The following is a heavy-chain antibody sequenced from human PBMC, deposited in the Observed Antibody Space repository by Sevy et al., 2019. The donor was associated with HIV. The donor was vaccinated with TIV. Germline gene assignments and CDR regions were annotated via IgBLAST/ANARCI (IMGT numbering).Heavy chain of an antibody. J-gene: IGHJ4*02. V-gene: IGHV4-59*01. CDR2: IYFTGNT. D-gene: IGHD6-6*01. Sequence: SETLSLTCSVSGGSISSYFWTWVRQSPGKGLEWIGNIYFTGNTDYSPSLKSRVTLSLDTSKSQFSLTLKSVTAADTAIYFCARASKTRPRVLDYWGQGTLVTVSS. CDR3: ARASKTRPRVLDY. CDR1: GGSISSYF.